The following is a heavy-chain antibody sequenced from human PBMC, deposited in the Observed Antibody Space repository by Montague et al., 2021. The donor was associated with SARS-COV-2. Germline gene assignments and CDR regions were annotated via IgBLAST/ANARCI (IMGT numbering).Heavy chain of an antibody. Sequence: SLRLSCAASGFTFDDYAMHWVRQAPGKALEWVSGISWSSNSIGYGDSVKGRFTISRDNAKNSLYLQMNSLRAEDMGLYYCAKGQKIKWLVLHSAPDWFDPWGQGTLVTVSS. J-gene: IGHJ5*02. V-gene: IGHV3-9*03. D-gene: IGHD6-19*01. CDR1: GFTFDDYA. CDR2: ISWSSNSI. CDR3: AKGQKIKWLVLHSAPDWFDP.